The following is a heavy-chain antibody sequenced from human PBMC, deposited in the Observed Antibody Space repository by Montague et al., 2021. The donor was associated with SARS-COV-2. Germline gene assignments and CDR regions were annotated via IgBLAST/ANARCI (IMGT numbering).Heavy chain of an antibody. CDR1: GASISSGGYS. J-gene: IGHJ6*02. V-gene: IGHV4-30-2*01. CDR2: IYHSGST. Sequence: TLSLTCAVSGASISSGGYSWNWIRQPPGQGLEWIGYIYHSGSTYYXPSPKRRVTISLDSSKNQFSLNLTFVTAADTAVYYCARGSMVRGGKVYYGVDVWSQGTTVTVSS. CDR3: ARGSMVRGGKVYYGVDV. D-gene: IGHD3-10*01.